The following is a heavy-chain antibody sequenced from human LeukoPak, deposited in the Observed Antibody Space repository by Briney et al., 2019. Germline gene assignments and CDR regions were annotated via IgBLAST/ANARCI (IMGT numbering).Heavy chain of an antibody. CDR2: ISYSGNT. V-gene: IGHV4-39*01. D-gene: IGHD2-15*01. CDR3: ARHCCSGPAKRVFDI. CDR1: GGSIISSDYH. Sequence: PSETLSLTCTVSGGSIISSDYHWGWLPQPPGKGLEGIGTISYSGNTDYNPSLRSRVTISVDTSNNQFSLRLGSVTAADTAVYHCARHCCSGPAKRVFDIWGQGTMVTVSS. J-gene: IGHJ3*02.